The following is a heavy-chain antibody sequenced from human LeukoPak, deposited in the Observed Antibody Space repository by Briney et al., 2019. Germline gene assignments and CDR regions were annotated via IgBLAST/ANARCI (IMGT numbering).Heavy chain of an antibody. D-gene: IGHD2-2*02. Sequence: PGGSLRLSCAASGFTFSSYWMSWVRQAPGKGLEWVANIKQDGSEKYYADSVKGRFTISRDNAKNSLYLQMNSLRAEDTAVYYCARDIVVVPAAINWFDPWGQGTLVTVSS. CDR1: GFTFSSYW. J-gene: IGHJ5*02. CDR2: IKQDGSEK. CDR3: ARDIVVVPAAINWFDP. V-gene: IGHV3-7*01.